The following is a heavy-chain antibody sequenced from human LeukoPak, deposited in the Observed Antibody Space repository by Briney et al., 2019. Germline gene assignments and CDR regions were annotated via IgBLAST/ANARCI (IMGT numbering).Heavy chain of an antibody. CDR3: ARARGWGLLPEIFDY. Sequence: SETLSLTCTVSGGSISSSSYYWGWIRQPPGKGLEWIGNIYYSGSTYYNPSLKSRVTISVDTSKNQFSLKLSSVTAADTAVYYCARARGWGLLPEIFDYWGQGTLVTVSS. V-gene: IGHV4-39*07. J-gene: IGHJ4*02. D-gene: IGHD1-26*01. CDR1: GGSISSSSYY. CDR2: IYYSGST.